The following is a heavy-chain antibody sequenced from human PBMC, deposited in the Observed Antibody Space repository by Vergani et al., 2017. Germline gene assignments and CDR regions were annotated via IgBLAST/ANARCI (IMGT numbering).Heavy chain of an antibody. V-gene: IGHV3-21*01. D-gene: IGHD6-6*01. CDR1: GFTFSSYS. CDR2: ISSSSSYI. J-gene: IGHJ4*02. Sequence: EVQLVESGGGLVKPGGSLRLSCAASGFTFSSYSMNWVRQAPGKGLEWVSSISSSSSYIYYADSVKGRFTISRDNAKNSLYLQMNSLRAEDTAVYYCARDLEQLVPFDYWGQGTLVTVSS. CDR3: ARDLEQLVPFDY.